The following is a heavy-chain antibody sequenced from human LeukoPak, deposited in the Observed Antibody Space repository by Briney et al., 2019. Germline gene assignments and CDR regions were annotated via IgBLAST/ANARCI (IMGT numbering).Heavy chain of an antibody. J-gene: IGHJ4*02. D-gene: IGHD3-10*01. Sequence: GASVKVSCKVSGSTLTELSMHWVRQAPGKGLERMGGFDPEDGETIYAQKVQGRVTMTEDTSTDTAYMELSSLRSEDTAVYYCATGIDGSGSPPGYWGQGTLVTVSS. V-gene: IGHV1-24*01. CDR1: GSTLTELS. CDR3: ATGIDGSGSPPGY. CDR2: FDPEDGET.